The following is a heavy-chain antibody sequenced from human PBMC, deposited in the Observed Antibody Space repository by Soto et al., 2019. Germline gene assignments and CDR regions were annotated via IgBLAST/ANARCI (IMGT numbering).Heavy chain of an antibody. CDR2: INHSGST. V-gene: IGHV4-34*01. CDR3: ARTRLGVITFGGVIVYYGMDV. Sequence: PPGKGLEWIGEINHSGSTNYNPSLKSRVTISVDTSKNQFSLKLSSVTAADTAVYYCARTRLGVITFGGVIVYYGMDVWGQGTTVTVSS. J-gene: IGHJ6*02. D-gene: IGHD3-16*02.